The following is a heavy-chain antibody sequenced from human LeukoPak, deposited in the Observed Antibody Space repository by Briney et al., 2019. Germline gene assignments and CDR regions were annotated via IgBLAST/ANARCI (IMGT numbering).Heavy chain of an antibody. Sequence: SGTLSLTCAVYGGSFSGYYWSWIRQPPGKGLEWIGEINHSGSTNYNPSLKSRVTISVDTSKNQFSLKLSSVTAADTAVYYCAATCYYDSSGYFYFDYWGQGTLVTVSS. J-gene: IGHJ4*02. V-gene: IGHV4-34*01. CDR3: AATCYYDSSGYFYFDY. CDR1: GGSFSGYY. CDR2: INHSGST. D-gene: IGHD3-22*01.